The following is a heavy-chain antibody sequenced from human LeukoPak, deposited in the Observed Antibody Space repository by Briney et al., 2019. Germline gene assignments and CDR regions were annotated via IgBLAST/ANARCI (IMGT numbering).Heavy chain of an antibody. V-gene: IGHV3-48*02. Sequence: GGSLRLSCAAFGFTFSNSGMHWVRQAPGKGLEWVSFISSSSNTIYYGDSVKGRFTISRDNAKDSLYLQMNSLRDEDTAVYYCARGTQRAFDIWGQGTMVTVSS. CDR3: ARGTQRAFDI. CDR1: GFTFSNSG. J-gene: IGHJ3*02. CDR2: ISSSSNTI. D-gene: IGHD2-2*01.